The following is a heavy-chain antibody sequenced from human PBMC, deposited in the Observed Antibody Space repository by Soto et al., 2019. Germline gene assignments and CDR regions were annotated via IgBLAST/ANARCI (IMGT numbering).Heavy chain of an antibody. J-gene: IGHJ5*02. CDR1: GGSFSGYY. Sequence: PSETLSLTCAVYGGSFSGYYWSWIRQPPGGGLEWIGEINHSGSTNYNPSLKSRVTISVDTSKNQFSLKLSSVTAADTAVYYCARGADVRYCSGGSCYSGSDVRWFDPWGQGTLVTVS. D-gene: IGHD2-15*01. V-gene: IGHV4-34*01. CDR2: INHSGST. CDR3: ARGADVRYCSGGSCYSGSDVRWFDP.